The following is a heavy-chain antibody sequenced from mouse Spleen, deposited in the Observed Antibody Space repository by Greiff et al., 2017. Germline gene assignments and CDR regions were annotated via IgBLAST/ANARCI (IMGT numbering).Heavy chain of an antibody. CDR3: TRWVYFDY. CDR2: IDPETGGT. CDR1: GYTFTDYE. J-gene: IGHJ2*01. Sequence: QVQLQQSGAELVRPGASVTLSCKASGYTFTDYEMHWVKQTPVHGLEWIGAIDPETGGTAYNQKFKGKATLTADKSSSTAYMELRSLTSEDSAVYYCTRWVYFDYWGQGTTLTVSS. V-gene: IGHV1-15*01.